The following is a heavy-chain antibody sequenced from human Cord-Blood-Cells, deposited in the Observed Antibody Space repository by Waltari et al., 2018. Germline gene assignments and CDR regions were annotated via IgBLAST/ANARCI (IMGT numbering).Heavy chain of an antibody. CDR1: GYSFTSYW. CDR3: ATASGIAAAGVAFDD. Sequence: EVQLVQSGAEVKKPGESLKISCKGSGYSFTSYWIGWVRQMPGKGLEWMGIIYPGDSDTRYSPDFQRQVNIAADKSISTAYLQWSSMKASDTAMYYCATASGIAAAGVAFDDWRQGTLVTVSS. D-gene: IGHD6-13*01. CDR2: IYPGDSDT. V-gene: IGHV5-51*01. J-gene: IGHJ4*02.